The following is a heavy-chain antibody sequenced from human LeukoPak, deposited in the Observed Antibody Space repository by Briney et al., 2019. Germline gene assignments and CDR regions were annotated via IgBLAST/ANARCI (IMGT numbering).Heavy chain of an antibody. Sequence: SETLSLTCAVYGGSFSGYYWSWIRQPPGKGLEWIGEINHSGSTNYNPSLKSRVTISVDTSKNQFSLKLSSVTAADTAVYYCARGKGLLWFREFTFDYWGQGTLVTASS. J-gene: IGHJ4*02. D-gene: IGHD3-10*01. CDR2: INHSGST. CDR3: ARGKGLLWFREFTFDY. V-gene: IGHV4-34*01. CDR1: GGSFSGYY.